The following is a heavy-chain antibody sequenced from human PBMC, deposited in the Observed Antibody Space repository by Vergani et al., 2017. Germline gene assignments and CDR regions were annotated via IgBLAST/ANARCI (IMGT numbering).Heavy chain of an antibody. Sequence: QVQLVQSGAEVKKPGSSVKVSCKASGGTFSSYAISWVRQAPGQGLEWMGGIIPIFGTANYAQKFQGRVTITADESTSKAYMELSSLRSEDTAVYYCARGYWEPDAYYYYGMDVWGQGTTVTVSS. CDR2: IIPIFGTA. CDR1: GGTFSSYA. J-gene: IGHJ6*02. V-gene: IGHV1-69*01. D-gene: IGHD1-26*01. CDR3: ARGYWEPDAYYYYGMDV.